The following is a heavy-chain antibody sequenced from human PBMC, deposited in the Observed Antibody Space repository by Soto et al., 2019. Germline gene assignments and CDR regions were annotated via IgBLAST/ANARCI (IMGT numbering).Heavy chain of an antibody. CDR3: ASGLVTTLHY. D-gene: IGHD4-17*01. CDR1: GGSISGYY. J-gene: IGHJ4*02. CDR2: IYNSGST. Sequence: PSETLSLTCTAPGGSISGYYWIWMRQPPGKGLEWIGYIYNSGSTNYNPALKSRVTISVDTSKNQFSLKLSSVTAADTAVYYCASGLVTTLHYWGQGTLVTVSS. V-gene: IGHV4-59*08.